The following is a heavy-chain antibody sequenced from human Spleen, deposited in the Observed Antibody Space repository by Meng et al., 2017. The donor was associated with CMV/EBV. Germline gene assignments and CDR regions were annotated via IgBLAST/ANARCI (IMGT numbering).Heavy chain of an antibody. V-gene: IGHV1-8*01. J-gene: IGHJ3*01. D-gene: IGHD2-21*02. CDR1: GYSFSSYD. CDR2: MNTNSDNR. CDR3: ARRAYCGGGCYAGDVAFDL. Sequence: ASVKVSCKASGYSFSSYDINWVRQATGQGLERMGWMNTNSDNRGYAQKFQGRVTMTRDTSTDTAYMELRSLRFDDTAIYFCARRAYCGGGCYAGDVAFDLWGQGTMVTVSS.